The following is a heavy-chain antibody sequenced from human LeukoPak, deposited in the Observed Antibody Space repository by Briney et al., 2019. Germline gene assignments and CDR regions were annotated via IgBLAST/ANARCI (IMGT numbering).Heavy chain of an antibody. J-gene: IGHJ4*02. D-gene: IGHD3-9*01. V-gene: IGHV3-74*01. Sequence: PGGSLRLSCAASGFTFSSYWMHWVRHAPGKGLVWVSRINSDGSSTSYADSVKGRFTISRDNAKNTLYLQMNSLRAEDTAVYYCARADTLTGYSYPWWGQGTLVTVSS. CDR1: GFTFSSYW. CDR2: INSDGSST. CDR3: ARADTLTGYSYPW.